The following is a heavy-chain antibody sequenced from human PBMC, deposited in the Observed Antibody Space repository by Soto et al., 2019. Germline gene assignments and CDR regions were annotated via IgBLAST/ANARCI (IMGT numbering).Heavy chain of an antibody. D-gene: IGHD2-15*01. J-gene: IGHJ4*02. V-gene: IGHV3-23*01. CDR2: ISGGGAST. Sequence: PGGSLRLSCAASGFTFNNYAMTWVRQAPGKGLEWVSSISGGGASTNHADSVKGRFTISRDNSKNTLFLQMNSLRAEDTAVYYCAKDLYCSGGNCYDSYWGQGTLVTVSS. CDR3: AKDLYCSGGNCYDSY. CDR1: GFTFNNYA.